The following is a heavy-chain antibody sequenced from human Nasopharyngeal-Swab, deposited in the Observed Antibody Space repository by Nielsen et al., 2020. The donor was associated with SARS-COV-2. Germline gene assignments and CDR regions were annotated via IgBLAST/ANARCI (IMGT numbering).Heavy chain of an antibody. Sequence: GESLKISCAASGFTFSSYAMSWVRQAPGKGLEWVSAISGSGGSTYYADSVKGRSTISRDNSKNTLYLQMNSLRAEDTAVYYCAKEVQLERTTGYYYYYGMDVWGQGTTVTVSS. J-gene: IGHJ6*02. CDR3: AKEVQLERTTGYYYYYGMDV. V-gene: IGHV3-23*01. CDR1: GFTFSSYA. CDR2: ISGSGGST. D-gene: IGHD1-1*01.